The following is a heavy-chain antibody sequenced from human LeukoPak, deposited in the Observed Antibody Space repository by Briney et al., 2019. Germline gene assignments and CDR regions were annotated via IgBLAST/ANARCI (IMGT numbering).Heavy chain of an antibody. D-gene: IGHD5-12*01. J-gene: IGHJ4*02. CDR1: GFTFSSYG. CDR2: ISYDGSNK. V-gene: IGHV3-30-3*02. Sequence: GGSLRLSCAASGFTFSSYGMHWVRQAPGKGLEWVAVISYDGSNKYYADSVKGRFTISRDNSKNTLYLQMNSLRAEDTAVYYCAKSGVYSGYDFDYWGQGTLVTVSS. CDR3: AKSGVYSGYDFDY.